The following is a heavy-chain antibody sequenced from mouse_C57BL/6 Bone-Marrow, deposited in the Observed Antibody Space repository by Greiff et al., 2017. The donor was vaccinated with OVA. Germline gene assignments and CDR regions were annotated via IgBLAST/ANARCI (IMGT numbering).Heavy chain of an antibody. CDR1: GFSFNTYA. Sequence: EVKLVESGGGLVQPKGSLKLSCAASGFSFNTYAMNWVRQAPGKGLEWVARIRSKSNNYATYYADSVKDRFTISRDDSESMLYLQMNNLKTEDTAMYYCVRHDYGSSDYWGQGTSVTVSS. V-gene: IGHV10-1*01. CDR3: VRHDYGSSDY. J-gene: IGHJ4*01. D-gene: IGHD1-1*01. CDR2: IRSKSNNYAT.